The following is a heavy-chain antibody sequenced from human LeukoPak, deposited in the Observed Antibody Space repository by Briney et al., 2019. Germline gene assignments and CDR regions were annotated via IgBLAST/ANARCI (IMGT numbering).Heavy chain of an antibody. CDR2: IIPILGIA. CDR1: GGTFSSYA. D-gene: IGHD6-13*01. V-gene: IGHV1-69*04. CDR3: ARDSPSPIAGAGYQFDP. J-gene: IGHJ5*02. Sequence: ASVKVSCKASGGTFSSYAISWVRQAPGQGLEWMGRIIPILGIANYAQKFQGRVTITADKSTSTAYMELSSLRSEDTAVYYCARDSPSPIAGAGYQFDPWGQGTLVTV.